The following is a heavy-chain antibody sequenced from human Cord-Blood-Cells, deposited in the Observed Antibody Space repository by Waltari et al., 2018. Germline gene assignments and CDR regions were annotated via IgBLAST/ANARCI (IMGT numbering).Heavy chain of an antibody. CDR2: SNHSGST. CDR3: ARVGRYSSGWYTGGSDY. D-gene: IGHD6-19*01. Sequence: QVQLQQWGAGLLKPSETLSLTCAVYGGSFSGSYWSWIRQPPGKGLEWIGESNHSGSTNYNPSLKSRVTISVDTSKNQFSLKLSSVTAADTAVYYCARVGRYSSGWYTGGSDYWGQGTLVTVSS. CDR1: GGSFSGSY. J-gene: IGHJ4*02. V-gene: IGHV4-34*01.